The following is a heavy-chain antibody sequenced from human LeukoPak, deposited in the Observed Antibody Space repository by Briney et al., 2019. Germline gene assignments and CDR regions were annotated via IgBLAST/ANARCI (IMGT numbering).Heavy chain of an antibody. V-gene: IGHV3-21*01. CDR1: GFTFSSYS. Sequence: GSLRLSCAASGFTFSSYSMNWVRQAPGKGLEWVSSVSSSSSYIYYADSVKGRFTISRDNAKNSLYLQMNSLRAEDTAVYYCAREFNLHYYYGMDVWGQGTTVTVSS. CDR2: VSSSSSYI. J-gene: IGHJ6*02. CDR3: AREFNLHYYYGMDV.